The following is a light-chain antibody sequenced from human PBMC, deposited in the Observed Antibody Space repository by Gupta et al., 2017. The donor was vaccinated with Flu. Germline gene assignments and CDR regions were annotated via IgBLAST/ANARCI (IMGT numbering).Light chain of an antibody. J-gene: IGKJ1*01. V-gene: IGKV3-20*01. CDR1: QSVSSSY. CDR2: GTS. CDR3: QQYGSSRGWT. Sequence: EIVLTQSPGTLSVSPGERATLSCRASQSVSSSYLAWYQQKPGQAPRLLIYGTSTRATGIPDKFSGSGSGTDFTLTVSRLEAEDSAVYYCQQYGSSRGWTFGQGTKVEIK.